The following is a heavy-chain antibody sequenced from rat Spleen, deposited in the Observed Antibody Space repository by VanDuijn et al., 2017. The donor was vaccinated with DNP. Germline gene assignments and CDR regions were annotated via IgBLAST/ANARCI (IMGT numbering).Heavy chain of an antibody. D-gene: IGHD1-12*02. CDR1: GFSLASYS. CDR3: ARSDYSDGRFYYGYFDY. CDR2: MSGGVNT. J-gene: IGHJ2*01. V-gene: IGHV2-6*01. Sequence: QVQLKESGPGLVQPSQTLSLTCTLSGFSLASYSVAWVRQPPGKGLEWIAAMSGGVNTYYNSVLNSRLSISRDTSKSQVFLVMNSLQTEDTAMYVCARSDYSDGRFYYGYFDYWGQGVMVTVSS.